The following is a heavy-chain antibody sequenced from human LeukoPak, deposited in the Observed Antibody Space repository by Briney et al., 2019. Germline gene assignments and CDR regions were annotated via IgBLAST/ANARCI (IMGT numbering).Heavy chain of an antibody. CDR2: IYYSGST. D-gene: IGHD3-10*02. CDR1: GGSFSGYY. V-gene: IGHV4-59*08. Sequence: KPSETLSLTCAVYGGSFSGYYWSWIRQPPGKGLEWIGYIYYSGSTNYNPSLKSRVTISVDTSKNQFSLKLSSVTAADTAVYYCARRATAMFGYYFDYWGQGTLVTVSS. CDR3: ARRATAMFGYYFDY. J-gene: IGHJ4*02.